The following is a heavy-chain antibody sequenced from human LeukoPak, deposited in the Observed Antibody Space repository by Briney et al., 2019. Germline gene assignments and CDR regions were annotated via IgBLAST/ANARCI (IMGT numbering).Heavy chain of an antibody. V-gene: IGHV3-53*05. CDR1: GFSVSKNY. CDR3: ARVKTDTSGWYHFDY. CDR2: ISGGGDT. J-gene: IGHJ4*02. Sequence: PGGSLRLSCAASGFSVSKNYMSWARQAAGKGLEWASIISGGGDTYYADSVKGRFTISRDNTENTLYLQMNSLRVEDTAVYYCARVKTDTSGWYHFDYWAREPWSPSPQ. D-gene: IGHD6-19*01.